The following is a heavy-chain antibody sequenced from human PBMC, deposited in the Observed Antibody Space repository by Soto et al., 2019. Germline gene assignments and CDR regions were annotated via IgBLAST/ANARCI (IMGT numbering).Heavy chain of an antibody. J-gene: IGHJ4*02. CDR3: ARERGSGWTFDY. Sequence: GSLRLSYEASGFTFSTYSMNWVRQAPGKGLEWVSSISRSSTIYYADSVKGRFTISRDNVQNSLYLQMHSLRAEDTAVYYCARERGSGWTFDYWGQGTLVTVSS. D-gene: IGHD6-19*01. V-gene: IGHV3-48*01. CDR2: ISRSSTI. CDR1: GFTFSTYS.